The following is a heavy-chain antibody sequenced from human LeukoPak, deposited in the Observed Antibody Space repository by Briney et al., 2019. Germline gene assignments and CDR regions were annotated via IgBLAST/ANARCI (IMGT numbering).Heavy chain of an antibody. V-gene: IGHV3-23*01. J-gene: IGHJ4*02. CDR1: GFTFSSYS. Sequence: GGSLRLSCAASGFTFSSYSMSWVRQAPGKGLAWVSSITDSGDGEYYADSVKGRFTISRDDSKNTLYLQMDSLRAEDTAVYYCAKDSPVATRWGQGTLVTVSS. CDR3: AKDSPVATR. CDR2: ITDSGDGE. D-gene: IGHD1-26*01.